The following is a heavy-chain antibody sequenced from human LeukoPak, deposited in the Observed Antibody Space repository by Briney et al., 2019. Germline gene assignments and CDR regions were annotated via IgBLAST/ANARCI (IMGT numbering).Heavy chain of an antibody. CDR1: GFTFSSYA. CDR3: ARAQYYYDSSGQIQYYFDY. J-gene: IGHJ4*02. V-gene: IGHV3-7*03. CDR2: IKQDGSEK. D-gene: IGHD3-22*01. Sequence: GGSLRLSCAASGFTFSSYAMTWVRQAPGKGLEWVANIKQDGSEKYYVDSVKGRFTISRDNAKNSLYLQMNSLRAEDTAVYYCARAQYYYDSSGQIQYYFDYWGQGTLVTVSS.